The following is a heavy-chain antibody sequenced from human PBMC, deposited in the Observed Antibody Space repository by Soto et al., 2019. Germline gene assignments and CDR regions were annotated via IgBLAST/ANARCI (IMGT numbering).Heavy chain of an antibody. Sequence: PGGSLRCSRVASGFTLSSYAMSWVRQAPGKGLEWGSANSGSGGRTYYADCVKGRFTNSRDNAKNTLYLQMTSLRAEDTAVYYCAKSSEVAVAGPFDYWGQGTLVTVSS. CDR1: GFTLSSYA. D-gene: IGHD6-19*01. CDR2: NSGSGGRT. J-gene: IGHJ4*02. V-gene: IGHV3-23*01. CDR3: AKSSEVAVAGPFDY.